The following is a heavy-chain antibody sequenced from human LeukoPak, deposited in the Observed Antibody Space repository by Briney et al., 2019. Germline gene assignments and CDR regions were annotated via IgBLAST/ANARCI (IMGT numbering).Heavy chain of an antibody. CDR2: ISSDGSST. Sequence: QPGGSLRLSCITSRFTFSSYWMHWVRQAPGKGLVWVSRISSDGSSTVYADSVKGRFTISRDNAKNTLYLQMNSLRAEDTAVYHCATGAAAADTIYYSFGLDAWGKGTTVTVSS. D-gene: IGHD6-13*01. CDR3: ATGAAAADTIYYSFGLDA. V-gene: IGHV3-74*03. CDR1: RFTFSSYW. J-gene: IGHJ6*04.